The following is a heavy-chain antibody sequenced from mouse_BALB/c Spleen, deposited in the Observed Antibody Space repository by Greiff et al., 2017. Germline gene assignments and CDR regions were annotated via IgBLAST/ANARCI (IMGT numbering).Heavy chain of an antibody. Sequence: VQLKESGAELVRPGALVKLSCKASGFNIKDYYMHWVKQRPEQGLEWIGWIDPENGNTIYDPKFQGKASITADTSSNTAYLQLSSLTSEDTAVYYCARGNYGNAWFAYWGQGTLVTVSA. CDR3: ARGNYGNAWFAY. D-gene: IGHD2-1*01. J-gene: IGHJ3*01. V-gene: IGHV14-1*02. CDR1: GFNIKDYY. CDR2: IDPENGNT.